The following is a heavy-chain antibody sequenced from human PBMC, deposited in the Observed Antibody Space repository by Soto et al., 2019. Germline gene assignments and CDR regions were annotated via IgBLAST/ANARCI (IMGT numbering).Heavy chain of an antibody. CDR3: ARVMVRDLYYFDY. CDR1: GGSISSYY. J-gene: IGHJ4*02. D-gene: IGHD3-10*01. Sequence: SETLSLTCTVSGGSISSYYWSWIRQPPGKGLEWIGYIYYSGSTNYNPSLKSRVTISVDTSKNQFSLKLSSVTAADTAVYYCARVMVRDLYYFDYWGQGTLVTVSS. V-gene: IGHV4-59*01. CDR2: IYYSGST.